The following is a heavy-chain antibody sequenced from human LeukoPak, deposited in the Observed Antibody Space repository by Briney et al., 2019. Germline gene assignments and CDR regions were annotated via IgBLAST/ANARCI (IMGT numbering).Heavy chain of an antibody. D-gene: IGHD6-13*01. V-gene: IGHV3-48*02. J-gene: IGHJ5*02. CDR2: ISSSSSTI. CDR1: GSTFSSYS. CDR3: ASQYSSSWYWFDP. Sequence: GGSLRLSCAASGSTFSSYSMNWVRQAPGKGLEWVSYISSSSSTIYYADSVKGRFTISRDNAKNSLYLQMNSLRDEDTAVYYCASQYSSSWYWFDPWGQGTRVTVSS.